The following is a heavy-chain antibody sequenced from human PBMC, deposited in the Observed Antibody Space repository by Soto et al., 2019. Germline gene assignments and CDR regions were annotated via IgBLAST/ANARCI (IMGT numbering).Heavy chain of an antibody. CDR1: GFSFNDYA. CDR2: ISGSGSNT. CDR3: AKAQEGDITLLLVVTYGMDA. J-gene: IGHJ6*02. Sequence: VQLLESGGGLVQRGGSLRLSCAASGFSFNDYAMAWVRLAPGRGLEWVSVISGSGSNTYYADLVKGRFTISRDNSKNTLYLQMNSLGTEDTDVYYCAKAQEGDITLLLVVTYGMDAWGQGTTVTVSS. D-gene: IGHD3-22*01. V-gene: IGHV3-23*01.